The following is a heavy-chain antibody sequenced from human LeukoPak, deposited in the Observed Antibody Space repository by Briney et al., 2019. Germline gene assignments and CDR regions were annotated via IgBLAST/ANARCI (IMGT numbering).Heavy chain of an antibody. D-gene: IGHD1-7*01. Sequence: GESLKISCKGSGYSFTSYWIGWVRQMPGKGLEWMGIIYPGDSDTRYSPSFQGQVTISADKSISTAYLQWSSLKASDTAMYYCARHCRVGELELRGYYYYYMDVWGKGTTVTVSS. CDR1: GYSFTSYW. V-gene: IGHV5-51*01. CDR3: ARHCRVGELELRGYYYYYMDV. J-gene: IGHJ6*03. CDR2: IYPGDSDT.